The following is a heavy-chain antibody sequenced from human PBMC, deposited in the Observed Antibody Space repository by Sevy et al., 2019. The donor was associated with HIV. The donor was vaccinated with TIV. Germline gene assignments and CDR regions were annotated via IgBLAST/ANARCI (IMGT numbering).Heavy chain of an antibody. Sequence: GGSLRLSCAASGFTFSSYGMHWVRQAPGKGLEWVAVIWYDGSNKYYGDSVKGRFTISRDNSKNTLYLQMNGLRAEDTAVYYCARGSSIAARPPDYWGQGTLVTVSS. V-gene: IGHV3-33*01. D-gene: IGHD6-6*01. CDR3: ARGSSIAARPPDY. CDR1: GFTFSSYG. J-gene: IGHJ4*02. CDR2: IWYDGSNK.